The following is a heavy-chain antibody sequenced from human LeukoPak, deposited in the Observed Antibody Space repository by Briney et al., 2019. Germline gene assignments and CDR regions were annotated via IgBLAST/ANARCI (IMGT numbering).Heavy chain of an antibody. CDR1: GFTFSSYS. Sequence: PGGSLRLSCAASGFTFSSYSMNWVRQAPGKGLEWVSSISSSSSYIYYADSVKGRFTISRDNAKNSLYLQMNSLRAEDTAVYYCARDEGYSDFWSGYYPPHLDYWGQGTLVTVSS. J-gene: IGHJ4*02. V-gene: IGHV3-21*01. D-gene: IGHD3-3*01. CDR3: ARDEGYSDFWSGYYPPHLDY. CDR2: ISSSSSYI.